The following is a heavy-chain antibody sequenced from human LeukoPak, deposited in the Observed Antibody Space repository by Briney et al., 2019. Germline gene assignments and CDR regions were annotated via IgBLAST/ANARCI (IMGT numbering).Heavy chain of an antibody. CDR1: GFTFSSYG. D-gene: IGHD3-22*01. V-gene: IGHV3-30*18. J-gene: IGHJ4*02. CDR2: ISYDGSNK. CDR3: AKDYYDSSGYQAPFDY. Sequence: GGSLRLSCAASGFTFSSYGMHWVRQAPGKGLEWVAVISYDGSNKYYADSVKGRFTISRDNSKNTLYLQMNSLRAEDTAVYYCAKDYYDSSGYQAPFDYWGQGTLVTVSS.